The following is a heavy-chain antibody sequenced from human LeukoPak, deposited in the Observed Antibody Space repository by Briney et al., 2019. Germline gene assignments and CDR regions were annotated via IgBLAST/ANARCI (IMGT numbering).Heavy chain of an antibody. J-gene: IGHJ5*02. D-gene: IGHD3-9*01. Sequence: GGSLRLSCAASGFTFCSYSMNWVRQAPGKGLEWVSSISSSSSYIYYADSVKGRFTISRDNAKNSLYLQMNSLRAEDTAVYYCARDSDDILTGYSPNWFDPWGQGTLVTVSS. CDR1: GFTFCSYS. V-gene: IGHV3-21*01. CDR2: ISSSSSYI. CDR3: ARDSDDILTGYSPNWFDP.